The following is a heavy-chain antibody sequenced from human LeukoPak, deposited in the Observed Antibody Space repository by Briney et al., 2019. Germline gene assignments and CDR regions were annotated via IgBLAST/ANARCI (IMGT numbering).Heavy chain of an antibody. Sequence: SETLSLTCAVYGGSFSDYYWTWIRQPPGKGLEWIGEINHSGSINSNPSLKSRVTMSVDTSKNQFSLKFNSVTAADTAVYYCARPKYTSSWYFDSWGQGTLVTVSS. D-gene: IGHD6-13*01. J-gene: IGHJ4*02. V-gene: IGHV4-34*01. CDR3: ARPKYTSSWYFDS. CDR2: INHSGSI. CDR1: GGSFSDYY.